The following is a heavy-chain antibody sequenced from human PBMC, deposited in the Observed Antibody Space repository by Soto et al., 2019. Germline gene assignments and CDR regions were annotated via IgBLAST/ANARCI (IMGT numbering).Heavy chain of an antibody. CDR2: IYYSGST. CDR1: GGSISSGGYY. Sequence: SETLSLTCTVSGGSISSGGYYWSWIRQHPGKGLEWIGHIYYSGSTYYNPSLKSRFIISLDTSKNRFSLKVISATAADTAVYFCARYATTGYYRFFDYWGQGTKVTVSS. V-gene: IGHV4-31*03. CDR3: ARYATTGYYRFFDY. J-gene: IGHJ4*02. D-gene: IGHD1-26*01.